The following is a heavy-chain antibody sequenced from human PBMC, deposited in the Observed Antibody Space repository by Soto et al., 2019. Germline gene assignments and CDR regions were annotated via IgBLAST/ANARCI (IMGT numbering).Heavy chain of an antibody. CDR1: GFTFSSYA. Sequence: QVQLVESGGGVVQPGRSLRLSCAASGFTFSSYAMHWVRQAPGKGLEWVAVISYDGSNKYYADSVKGRFTISRDNSKNTLYLQMNSLRAEDTAVYYCARDNKAIFGVVQGGMDVWGQGTTVTVSS. J-gene: IGHJ6*02. CDR2: ISYDGSNK. CDR3: ARDNKAIFGVVQGGMDV. D-gene: IGHD3-3*01. V-gene: IGHV3-30-3*01.